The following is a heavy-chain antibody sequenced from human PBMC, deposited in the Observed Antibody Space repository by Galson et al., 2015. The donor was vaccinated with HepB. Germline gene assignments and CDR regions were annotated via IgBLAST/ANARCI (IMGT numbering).Heavy chain of an antibody. CDR2: IWYDGSNK. J-gene: IGHJ6*01. D-gene: IGHD4-23*01. CDR1: GFTFSSYG. CDR3: ARDGVFDGGNEYYYYGMDV. V-gene: IGHV3-33*01. Sequence: SLRLSCAASGFTFSSYGMHWVRQAPGKGLEWVAVIWYDGSNKYYADSVKGRFTISRDNSKNTLYLQMNSLRAEDTAVYYCARDGVFDGGNEYYYYGMDVWVPGTTFTVAA.